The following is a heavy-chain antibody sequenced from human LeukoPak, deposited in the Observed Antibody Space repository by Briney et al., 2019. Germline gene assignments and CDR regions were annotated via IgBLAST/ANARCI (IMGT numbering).Heavy chain of an antibody. CDR3: ARWPHCQDF. CDR1: GFTFSVFY. V-gene: IGHV3-7*03. J-gene: IGHJ4*02. Sequence: GGSLRLSCAASGFTFSVFYMSWVRQAPGKGLEWVANINKDGSEEKYVDSVKGRFTISRDNAKNSLYLQMSSLRADDTAVYYCARWPHCQDFWGRGTRVTVSS. CDR2: INKDGSEE.